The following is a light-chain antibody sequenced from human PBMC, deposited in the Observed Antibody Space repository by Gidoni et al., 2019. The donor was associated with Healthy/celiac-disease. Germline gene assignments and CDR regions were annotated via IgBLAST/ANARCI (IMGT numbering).Light chain of an antibody. CDR1: SSNIGSNH. V-gene: IGLV1-47*01. J-gene: IGLJ1*01. Sequence: QSVLTQPPSASGTPGQRVTISCSGSSSNIGSNHVYWYQQPPGTAPKLLIYRNNQRPSGVPDRFSGSKSGTSASLAISGLRSEDEADYYCAAWDDSLSGFYVFGTGTKVTVL. CDR3: AAWDDSLSGFYV. CDR2: RNN.